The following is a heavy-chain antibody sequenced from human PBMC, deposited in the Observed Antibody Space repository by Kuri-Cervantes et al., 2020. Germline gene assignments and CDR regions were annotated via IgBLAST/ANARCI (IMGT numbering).Heavy chain of an antibody. J-gene: IGHJ6*03. D-gene: IGHD4-17*01. CDR2: INPNSGGT. Sequence: ASVKVSCKASGYTFTGYYMHWVRQAPGQGLEWMGWINPNSGGTNYAQKFQGRVTMTRNTSISTAYMELSSLRSEDTAVYYCARGTVTSGYYYYYYMDVWGKGTTGTVSS. CDR3: ARGTVTSGYYYYYYMDV. V-gene: IGHV1-2*02. CDR1: GYTFTGYY.